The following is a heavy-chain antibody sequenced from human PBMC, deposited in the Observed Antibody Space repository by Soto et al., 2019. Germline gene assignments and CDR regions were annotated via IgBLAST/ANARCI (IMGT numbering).Heavy chain of an antibody. Sequence: QVQLQQWGAGLLKPSETLSLTCAVYGVSFSGYYWSWIRQPPGKGLEWIGEINHSGSTNYNPSLKSRVTISVDTSKNQFSLKLSSVTAADTAVYYCARVSGIYYYGMDVWGQGTTVTVSS. CDR1: GVSFSGYY. D-gene: IGHD3-10*01. CDR2: INHSGST. V-gene: IGHV4-34*01. CDR3: ARVSGIYYYGMDV. J-gene: IGHJ6*02.